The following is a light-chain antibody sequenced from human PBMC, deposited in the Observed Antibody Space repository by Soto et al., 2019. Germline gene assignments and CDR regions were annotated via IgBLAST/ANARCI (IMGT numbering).Light chain of an antibody. CDR2: KAS. CDR1: QAISSH. Sequence: IQLTQSPSSLSASVGANVTLTCRASQAISSHLAWYQQKPGKAPKLLIYKASSLESGVPSRFSGSRSGTEFTLTISSLQPADFATYYCQQYNSYSITFGQGTRLEI. J-gene: IGKJ5*01. V-gene: IGKV1-5*03. CDR3: QQYNSYSIT.